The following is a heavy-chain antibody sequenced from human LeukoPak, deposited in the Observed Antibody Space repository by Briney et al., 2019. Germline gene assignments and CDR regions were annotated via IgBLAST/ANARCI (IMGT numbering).Heavy chain of an antibody. CDR3: ASYNKDSSSWYYAFDI. CDR1: GGTFSSYA. Sequence: SVKASCKASGGTFSSYAISWVRQAPGQGLEWMGGIIPIFGTANYAQKFQGRVTITADKSTSTAYMELSSLRSEDTAVYYCASYNKDSSSWYYAFDIWGQGTMVTVSS. CDR2: IIPIFGTA. J-gene: IGHJ3*02. D-gene: IGHD6-13*01. V-gene: IGHV1-69*06.